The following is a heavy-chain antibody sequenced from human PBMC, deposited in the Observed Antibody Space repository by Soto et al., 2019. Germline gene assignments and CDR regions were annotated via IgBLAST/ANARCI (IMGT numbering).Heavy chain of an antibody. D-gene: IGHD2-2*01. CDR1: GYTPTELS. V-gene: IGHV1-24*01. CDR2: FDPEDGET. J-gene: IGHJ4*02. CDR3: ATGERYCSSTSCSIFDY. Sequence: ASVKVSCKVSGYTPTELSMHWVRQAPGKGLEWMGGFDPEDGETIYAQKFQGRVTMTEDTSTDTAYMELSSLRSEDTAVYYCATGERYCSSTSCSIFDYWGQGTLVTVSS.